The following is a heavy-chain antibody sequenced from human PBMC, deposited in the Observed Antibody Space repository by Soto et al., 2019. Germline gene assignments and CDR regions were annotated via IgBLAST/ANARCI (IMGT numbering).Heavy chain of an antibody. Sequence: SSVKVSCKASGGAFGRYSVSWVRQAPGQGLEWIGGVIPAFNTSNYSLKFQGRVAIFADLSTRTVFMELRSLRSEDTALYYCARGDEMIVVTIFEYWGQGTLVTVSS. D-gene: IGHD3-22*01. CDR2: VIPAFNTS. CDR1: GGAFGRYS. J-gene: IGHJ4*02. V-gene: IGHV1-69*13. CDR3: ARGDEMIVVTIFEY.